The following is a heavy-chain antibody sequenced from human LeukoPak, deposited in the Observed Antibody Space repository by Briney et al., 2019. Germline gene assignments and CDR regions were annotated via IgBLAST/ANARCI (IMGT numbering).Heavy chain of an antibody. Sequence: GGSLRLSCAASGFTFSSYGMHWVRQAPGKGLEWVAFIRYDGSNKYYADSVKGRFTISRDNSKNTLYLQMNSLRAEDTAVYYCARGEFEAVAGNWFTPRLEYYYHYYMDVWGKGTTVTVSS. CDR3: ARGEFEAVAGNWFTPRLEYYYHYYMDV. D-gene: IGHD6-19*01. V-gene: IGHV3-30*02. J-gene: IGHJ6*03. CDR1: GFTFSSYG. CDR2: IRYDGSNK.